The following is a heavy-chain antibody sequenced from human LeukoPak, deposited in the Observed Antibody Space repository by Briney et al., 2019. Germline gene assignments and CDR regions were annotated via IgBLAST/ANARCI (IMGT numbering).Heavy chain of an antibody. CDR1: GGTFSSYA. CDR3: ASQIAAAGTLFDY. Sequence: GASVKVSCKASGGTFSSYAISWVRQAPGQGLEWMGGIIPIFGTANYAQKFQGRVTITADKSTSTAYLELSSLRSEDTAVYYCASQIAAAGTLFDYWGQGTLVTVSS. D-gene: IGHD6-13*01. CDR2: IIPIFGTA. J-gene: IGHJ4*02. V-gene: IGHV1-69*06.